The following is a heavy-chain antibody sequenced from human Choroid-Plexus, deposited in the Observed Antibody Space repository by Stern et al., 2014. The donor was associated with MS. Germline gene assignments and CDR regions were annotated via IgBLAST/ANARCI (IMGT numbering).Heavy chain of an antibody. CDR2: VSYDGSNT. Sequence: VHLVESGGGVVQPGRPLRLSCVASGFTLGSCAMHWVRQAPGKGLEWVAGVSYDGSNTYYAHSVKGRFTISRDNSQNTLYMQMSSLRPEDTAVYYCAKDRQYLTYFFDHWGQGSLVTVSS. CDR1: GFTLGSCA. D-gene: IGHD2/OR15-2a*01. V-gene: IGHV3-30*18. J-gene: IGHJ5*02. CDR3: AKDRQYLTYFFDH.